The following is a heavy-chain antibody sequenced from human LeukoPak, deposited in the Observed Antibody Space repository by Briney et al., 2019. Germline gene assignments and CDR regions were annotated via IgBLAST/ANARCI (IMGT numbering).Heavy chain of an antibody. CDR2: IYYSGST. CDR1: GGSISGYY. V-gene: IGHV4-59*01. Sequence: PSETLSLTCTVSGGSISGYYWSWIRQSPEKGLEWIGYIYYSGSTNYNSSLKSRVTISLDTSRNHFSLKLTSVTAADTAFYYCARATYTSTCSKIDSWGQGILVTVSS. J-gene: IGHJ4*02. D-gene: IGHD1-26*01. CDR3: ARATYTSTCSKIDS.